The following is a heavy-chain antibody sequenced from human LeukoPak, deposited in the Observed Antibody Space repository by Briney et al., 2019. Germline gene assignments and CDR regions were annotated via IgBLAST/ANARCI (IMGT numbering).Heavy chain of an antibody. CDR2: INPNSGGT. CDR1: GYTFTGYH. D-gene: IGHD3-22*01. V-gene: IGHV1-2*02. J-gene: IGHJ4*02. Sequence: ASVKVSCKASGYTFTGYHMHWVRQAPGQGLEWMGWINPNSGGTNYARKFQGRVTMTRDTSTSTVYVELSSLRSEDTAVYYCARAYYHASSRYYFPLDYWGQGTLVTVSS. CDR3: ARAYYHASSRYYFPLDY.